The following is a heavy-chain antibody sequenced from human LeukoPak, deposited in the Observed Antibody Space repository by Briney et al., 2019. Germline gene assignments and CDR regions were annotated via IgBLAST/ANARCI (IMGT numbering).Heavy chain of an antibody. CDR3: ARAPRIVAHFDY. CDR2: ISYDGSNK. V-gene: IGHV3-30*03. D-gene: IGHD5-12*01. CDR1: GFTFSSYS. Sequence: PGGSLRLSCSASGFTFSSYSMNWVRQAPGKGLEWVAVISYDGSNKYYADSVKGRFTISRDNSKNTLYLQMNSLRAEDTAVYYCARAPRIVAHFDYWGQGTLVTVSS. J-gene: IGHJ4*02.